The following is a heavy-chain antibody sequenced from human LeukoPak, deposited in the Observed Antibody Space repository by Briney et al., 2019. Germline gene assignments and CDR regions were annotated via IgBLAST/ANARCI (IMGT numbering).Heavy chain of an antibody. Sequence: GGSLRLSCAASGFTFSSYSMNWVRRAPGKGLEWVSYISSSSSTIYYADSVKGRFTISRDNAKNSLYLQMNSLRAEDTAVYYCARVVGATDMYYFDYWGQGTLVTVSS. CDR2: ISSSSSTI. D-gene: IGHD1-26*01. J-gene: IGHJ4*02. CDR1: GFTFSSYS. V-gene: IGHV3-48*04. CDR3: ARVVGATDMYYFDY.